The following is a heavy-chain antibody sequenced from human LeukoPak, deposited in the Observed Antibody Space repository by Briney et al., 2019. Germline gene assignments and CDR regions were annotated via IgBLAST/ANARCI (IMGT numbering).Heavy chain of an antibody. V-gene: IGHV4-39*07. CDR1: GGSISSSSYY. CDR2: IYYSGST. CDR3: ARETGEGGIAAAEFDY. D-gene: IGHD6-13*01. Sequence: SETLSLTCTVSGGSISSSSYYWGWIRQPPGKGLEWIGSIYYSGSTYYNPSLKSRVTISVDTSKNQFSLKLSSVTAADTAVYYCARETGEGGIAAAEFDYWGQGTLVTVSS. J-gene: IGHJ4*02.